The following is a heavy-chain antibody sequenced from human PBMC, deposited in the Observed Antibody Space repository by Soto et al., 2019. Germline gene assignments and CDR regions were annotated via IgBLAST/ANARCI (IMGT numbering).Heavy chain of an antibody. D-gene: IGHD3-16*01. CDR3: ARHGGYYFDY. J-gene: IGHJ4*02. CDR2: IGHSGGT. CDR1: GGSFSGYY. Sequence: QVQLQQWGAGLLKPSETLSVTCAVYGGSFSGYYWSWIRQPPGKGLEWIGEIGHSGGTVYNPSLENRVAISGDSSNNQFSLKLNSVTVAATAIYYCARHGGYYFDYWGQGAPVTVSS. V-gene: IGHV4-34*01.